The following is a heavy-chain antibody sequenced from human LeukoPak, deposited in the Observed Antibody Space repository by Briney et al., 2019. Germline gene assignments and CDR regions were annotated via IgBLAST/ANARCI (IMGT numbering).Heavy chain of an antibody. CDR1: GFTFSSYS. Sequence: GGSLRLPCAASGFTFSSYSMNWVRQAPGKGLEWVSSIGSSSSYIYYADSVRGRFTISRDNAKNSLYLQMNSLRAEDTAVYYCARSFLSIAAAATDYWGQGTLVTVSS. CDR3: ARSFLSIAAAATDY. D-gene: IGHD6-13*01. V-gene: IGHV3-21*01. CDR2: IGSSSSYI. J-gene: IGHJ4*02.